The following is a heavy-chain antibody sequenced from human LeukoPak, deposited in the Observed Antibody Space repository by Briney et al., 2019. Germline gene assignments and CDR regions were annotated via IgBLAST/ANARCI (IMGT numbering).Heavy chain of an antibody. CDR2: IYYSGST. D-gene: IGHD3-3*01. CDR3: ARPHITIFGVAPGGWFDP. V-gene: IGHV4-39*01. Sequence: SETLSLTCTVSGGSISISSYYWGWIRQPPGKGLEWIGSIYYSGSTYYNPSLKSRVTISVDTSKNQFSLKLSSVTAADTAVYYCARPHITIFGVAPGGWFDPWGQGTLVTVSS. J-gene: IGHJ5*02. CDR1: GGSISISSYY.